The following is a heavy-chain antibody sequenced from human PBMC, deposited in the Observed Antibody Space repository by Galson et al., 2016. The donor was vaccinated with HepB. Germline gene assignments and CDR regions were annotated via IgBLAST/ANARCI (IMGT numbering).Heavy chain of an antibody. Sequence: PALVKPTQTLTLTCTFSGFSLNTRGVGVGWIRQPPGKALEWLAVIYWDDDKRYSPSLKSRLTITKDTSKNQAVLTMTNMDPVDTATYYCARAFWIGSLRKAMDVWGQGTTVTVSS. CDR3: ARAFWIGSLRKAMDV. V-gene: IGHV2-5*02. J-gene: IGHJ6*02. CDR2: IYWDDDK. CDR1: GFSLNTRGVG. D-gene: IGHD3-3*01.